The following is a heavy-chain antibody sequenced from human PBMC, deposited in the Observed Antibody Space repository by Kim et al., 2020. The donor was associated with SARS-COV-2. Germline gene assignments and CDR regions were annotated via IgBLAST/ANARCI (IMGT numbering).Heavy chain of an antibody. D-gene: IGHD3-3*01. J-gene: IGHJ4*02. CDR2: IYASGST. CDR1: NGSISSYF. Sequence: SETLSLTCSVSNGSISSYFWHWIRQPAGKGLEWIGRIYASGSTNYNPSLKSRITVSIDTSKNQFSLKLRSVTAADTAVYYCARGDGSGFNTFDYWGQGTLVTVSS. CDR3: ARGDGSGFNTFDY. V-gene: IGHV4-4*07.